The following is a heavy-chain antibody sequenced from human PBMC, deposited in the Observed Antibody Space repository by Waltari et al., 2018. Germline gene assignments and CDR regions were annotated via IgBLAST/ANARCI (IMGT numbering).Heavy chain of an antibody. V-gene: IGHV3-21*01. J-gene: IGHJ6*03. Sequence: EVQLVESGGGLVKPGGSLRLSCAASGFPFSSYSMNWVRQAPGKGLEWVSSISSSSSYIYYADSVKGRFTISRDNAKNSLYLQMNSLRAEDTAVYYCARNGNSGSYSYYMDVWGKGTTVTVSS. CDR2: ISSSSSYI. D-gene: IGHD1-26*01. CDR3: ARNGNSGSYSYYMDV. CDR1: GFPFSSYS.